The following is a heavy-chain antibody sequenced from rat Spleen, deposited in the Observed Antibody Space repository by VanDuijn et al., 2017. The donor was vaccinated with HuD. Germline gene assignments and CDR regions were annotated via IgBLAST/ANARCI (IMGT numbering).Heavy chain of an antibody. CDR3: ARRRYYDGTYYDPWYFDY. Sequence: EVQLVESGGGLVQPGRSLKISCAASGLTYSNYVMARVRQAPTKGLEWVASISTGGGATYYRDSVRGLFTISRDNAKSTLYLQMDSLRSEDTATYYCARRRYYDGTYYDPWYFDYWGQGVMVTVSS. J-gene: IGHJ2*01. CDR2: ISTGGGAT. CDR1: GLTYSNYV. V-gene: IGHV5S23*01. D-gene: IGHD1-12*02.